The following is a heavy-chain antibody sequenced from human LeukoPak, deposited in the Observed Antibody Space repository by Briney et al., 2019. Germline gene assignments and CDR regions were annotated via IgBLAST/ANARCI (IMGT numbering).Heavy chain of an antibody. CDR2: IYYSGST. D-gene: IGHD4-17*01. J-gene: IGHJ4*02. CDR3: AIYYGDYRYYFDY. Sequence: SETLSLTCTVSGDSISSYYWSWIRQPPGKGLEWIGYIYYSGSTNYNPSLKSRVTISVDTSKNQFSLKLSSVTAADAAVYYCAIYYGDYRYYFDYWGQGTLVTVSS. CDR1: GDSISSYY. V-gene: IGHV4-59*01.